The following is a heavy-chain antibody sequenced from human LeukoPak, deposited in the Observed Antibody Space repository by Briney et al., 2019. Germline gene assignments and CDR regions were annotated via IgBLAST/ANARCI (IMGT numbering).Heavy chain of an antibody. CDR1: GFMFSSNW. J-gene: IGHJ4*02. V-gene: IGHV3-7*03. D-gene: IGHD5-18*01. CDR3: ARAWIELWSHDY. Sequence: PGGSLRLSCAASGFMFSSNWMSWVRQAPGKGLEWVANIKQDGSDKYYVDSVKGRFTISKDNAKSSLYLQMNSLRAEDTAVYYCARAWIELWSHDYWGQGTLVTVSS. CDR2: IKQDGSDK.